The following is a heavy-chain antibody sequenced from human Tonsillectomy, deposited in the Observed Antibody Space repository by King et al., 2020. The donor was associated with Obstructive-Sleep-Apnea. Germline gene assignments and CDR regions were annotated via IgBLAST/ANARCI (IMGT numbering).Heavy chain of an antibody. D-gene: IGHD4-17*01. CDR1: GFTFSSYA. V-gene: IGHV3-64*01. Sequence: VQLVESGGGLVQPGGSLRLSCAASGFTFSSYAMHWVRQAPGKGLEYVSTISNNGVSTYFANSVKGRFTISRDNSKNTLYLQMGSLRAEDMAVYYCARVLGEDYGDYGADYWGQGTLVTVSS. CDR2: ISNNGVST. CDR3: ARVLGEDYGDYGADY. J-gene: IGHJ4*02.